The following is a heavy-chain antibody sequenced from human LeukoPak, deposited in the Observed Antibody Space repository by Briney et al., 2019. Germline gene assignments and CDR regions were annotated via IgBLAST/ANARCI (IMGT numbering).Heavy chain of an antibody. CDR3: DRGSSAYDRSGSPEYYFDY. Sequence: SVKLSCNASGGTFSSYAIRWVRQAPGQGLEWMGRIIPILDIANYAQKVQGRVTITEDKSTSTAYMELSSLSSEDTAVDYCDRGSSAYDRSGSPEYYFDYWGQGTLVTVSS. V-gene: IGHV1-69*04. D-gene: IGHD3-22*01. J-gene: IGHJ4*02. CDR1: GGTFSSYA. CDR2: IIPILDIA.